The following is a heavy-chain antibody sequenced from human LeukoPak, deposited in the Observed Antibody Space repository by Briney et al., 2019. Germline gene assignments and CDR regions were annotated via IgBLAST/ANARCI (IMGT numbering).Heavy chain of an antibody. D-gene: IGHD6-19*01. V-gene: IGHV3-64*01. J-gene: IGHJ4*02. Sequence: PGGSLRLSCAASGFTFSSYAMHWVRQAPGKGLEYVSAISSNGGSTYYANSVKGRFTISRDNSKNTLYLQMGSLRAEDMAVYYCARDGSGWYESYYFDYWGQGTLVTVSS. CDR1: GFTFSSYA. CDR3: ARDGSGWYESYYFDY. CDR2: ISSNGGST.